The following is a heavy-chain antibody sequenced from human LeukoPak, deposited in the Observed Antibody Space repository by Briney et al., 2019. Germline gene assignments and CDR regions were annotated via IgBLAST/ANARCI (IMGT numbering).Heavy chain of an antibody. Sequence: SGTLSLTCAVYGGSFSGYYWSWIRQPPGKGLEWIGEINHSGSTNYNPSLKSRVTISVDTSKNQFSLKLSSVTAADTAVYYCARTARDTTGTRRGVLDYWGQGTLVTVSS. J-gene: IGHJ4*02. CDR2: INHSGST. CDR3: ARTARDTTGTRRGVLDY. D-gene: IGHD1-1*01. CDR1: GGSFSGYY. V-gene: IGHV4-34*01.